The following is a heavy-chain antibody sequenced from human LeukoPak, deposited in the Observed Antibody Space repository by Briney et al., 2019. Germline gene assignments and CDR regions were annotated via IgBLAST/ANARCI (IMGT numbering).Heavy chain of an antibody. J-gene: IGHJ5*02. CDR3: AKVGIAAAGIGRACWFDP. CDR2: ISSSSRYI. D-gene: IGHD6-13*01. Sequence: GGSLRLSCAASGFTFSSFSMNWVRQAPGKGLEWGSSISSSSRYIYYADSVKGRFTISRDNAKNSLYLQMNSRRAEDTAVYYCAKVGIAAAGIGRACWFDPWGQGTLVTVSS. V-gene: IGHV3-21*04. CDR1: GFTFSSFS.